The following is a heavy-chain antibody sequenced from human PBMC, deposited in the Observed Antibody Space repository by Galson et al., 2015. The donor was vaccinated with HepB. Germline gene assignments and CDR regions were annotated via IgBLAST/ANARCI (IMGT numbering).Heavy chain of an antibody. CDR3: ASREQLWFHY. J-gene: IGHJ4*02. Sequence: SLRLSCAASGFIFSNYAMHWVRQAPGKGLEWVSGINTYGGTTYYTESVKGRFVISRDNPKSTVYLQMDSLRAEDTAVYYCASREQLWFHYWGQGTLVTVSS. D-gene: IGHD3-22*01. V-gene: IGHV3-23*01. CDR2: INTYGGTT. CDR1: GFIFSNYA.